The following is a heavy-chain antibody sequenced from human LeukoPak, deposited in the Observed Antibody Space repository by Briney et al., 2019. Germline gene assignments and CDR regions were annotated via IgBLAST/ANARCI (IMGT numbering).Heavy chain of an antibody. D-gene: IGHD3-10*01. Sequence: GASVRVSCMASGYTFTGYYMHWVRQAPGQGLEWMGWINPNSGGTNYAQKFQGRVTMTRDTSISTAYMELSRLRSDDTAVYYCARGFVVRGVSPIRPPLSGAFHIWGQGTMVTVSS. CDR2: INPNSGGT. CDR3: ARGFVVRGVSPIRPPLSGAFHI. CDR1: GYTFTGYY. V-gene: IGHV1-2*02. J-gene: IGHJ3*02.